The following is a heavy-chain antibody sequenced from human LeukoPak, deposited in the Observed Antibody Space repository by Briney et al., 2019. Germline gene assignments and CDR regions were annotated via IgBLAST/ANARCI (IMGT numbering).Heavy chain of an antibody. D-gene: IGHD3-22*01. V-gene: IGHV4-59*01. Sequence: PTETLSLTFTLAGGSISTYFWRWIRQSPGRGLQWIGSIHYSGSTNSNPSLKSQVTISVDKSNNQFYLRWSSVTAAATAMYFCGRGGYYGGFFEHWGQGTLVTVSS. CDR2: IHYSGST. CDR1: GGSISTYF. J-gene: IGHJ4*02. CDR3: GRGGYYGGFFEH.